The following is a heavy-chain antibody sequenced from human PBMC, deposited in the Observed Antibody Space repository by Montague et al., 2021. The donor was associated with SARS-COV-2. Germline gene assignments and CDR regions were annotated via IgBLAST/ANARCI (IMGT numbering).Heavy chain of an antibody. V-gene: IGHV4-38-2*02. Sequence: SETLSPSCTVSGYSISSGYYWGWIRQPPGKGLEWIGSIYHSGSTYYNPCLKGRVTISVDASKNQFSLKLSSVTAADTAVYYCARDCYDYGSGSYQRWFDPWGQGTLVTVSS. CDR2: IYHSGST. CDR3: ARDCYDYGSGSYQRWFDP. CDR1: GYSISSGYY. D-gene: IGHD3-10*01. J-gene: IGHJ5*02.